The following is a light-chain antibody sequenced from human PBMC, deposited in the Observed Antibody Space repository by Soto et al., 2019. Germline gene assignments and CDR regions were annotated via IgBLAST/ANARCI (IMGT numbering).Light chain of an antibody. J-gene: IGLJ2*01. CDR3: SSYTTISTVV. Sequence: QSALTQPASVSGSPGQSITISCTGTSSVIGGYNYVSWYQQHPGKAPQLMIYDVSNRPSGLSNRFSGSKSGNTASLTISGLQAEDAADYYCSSYTTISTVVFGGGTKVTVL. CDR1: SSVIGGYNY. V-gene: IGLV2-14*03. CDR2: DVS.